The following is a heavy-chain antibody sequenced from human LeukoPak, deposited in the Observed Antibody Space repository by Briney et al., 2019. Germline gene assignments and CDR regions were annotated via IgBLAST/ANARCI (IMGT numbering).Heavy chain of an antibody. CDR3: ARELSQIVWGGLDY. CDR1: GFTFSSYA. Sequence: PGGSLRLSCGASGFTFSSYAMSWVRQAPGKGLEWVSAIGSGTYYADSVKGRFTISRDNSKNTVFLQMNSLRVEDTAVYYCARELSQIVWGGLDYGGQGTLVSVSS. D-gene: IGHD2-21*01. J-gene: IGHJ4*02. CDR2: IGSGT. V-gene: IGHV3-23*01.